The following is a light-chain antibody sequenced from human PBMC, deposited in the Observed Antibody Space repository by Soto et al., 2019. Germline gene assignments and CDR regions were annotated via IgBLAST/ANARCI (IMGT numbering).Light chain of an antibody. J-gene: IGKJ2*01. CDR3: QQYDSSSPT. Sequence: DILMTQSPSTLSASVGDGVTITCRASQTIRVWLAWYQQRPGKAPKFLIYDASSLETGVPSRFSGSGSGTEFTLTIRSLQPDDFATYYCQQYDSSSPTFGQGTKLEIK. CDR2: DAS. V-gene: IGKV1-5*01. CDR1: QTIRVW.